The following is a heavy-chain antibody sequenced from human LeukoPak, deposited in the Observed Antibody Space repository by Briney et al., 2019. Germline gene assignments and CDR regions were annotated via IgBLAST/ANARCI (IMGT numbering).Heavy chain of an antibody. CDR3: ARGFQLEPDY. J-gene: IGHJ4*02. D-gene: IGHD1-1*01. V-gene: IGHV3-23*01. Sequence: PGGSLRLSCEASGFTFGSHAMYWVRQAPGKGLEWVAGIFGSGGSPHYADPVKGRFTISRDNSRNTVYLQINSLRAEDTAVYYCARGFQLEPDYWGQGTLVTVSS. CDR2: IFGSGGSP. CDR1: GFTFGSHA.